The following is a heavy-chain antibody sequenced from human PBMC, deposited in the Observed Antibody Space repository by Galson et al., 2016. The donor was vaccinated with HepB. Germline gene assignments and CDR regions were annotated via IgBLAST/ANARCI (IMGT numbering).Heavy chain of an antibody. D-gene: IGHD2-8*01. J-gene: IGHJ4*02. CDR2: ISYDGSKE. CDR3: ASQWANFDC. V-gene: IGHV3-30-3*01. CDR1: GFTFNNAW. Sequence: SLRLSCAATGFTFNNAWMSWIRQAPGKGLEWVAVISYDGSKEYYADSVKGRFTISRDNSKNTLYLQMNSLRAEDTAVYYCASQWANFDCWGQGTLVTVSS.